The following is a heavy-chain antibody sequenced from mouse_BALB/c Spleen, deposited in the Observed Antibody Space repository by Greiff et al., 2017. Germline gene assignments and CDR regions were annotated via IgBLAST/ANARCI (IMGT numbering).Heavy chain of an antibody. J-gene: IGHJ4*01. D-gene: IGHD1-1*01. Sequence: EVQLQQSGPELVKPGASVKISCKASGYSFTGYFMNWVMQSHGKSLEWIGRINPYNGDTFYNQKFKGKATLTVDKSSSTAHMELRSLASEDSAVYYCARLTHYYGSSLYAMDYWGQGTSVTVSS. V-gene: IGHV1-20*02. CDR1: GYSFTGYF. CDR2: INPYNGDT. CDR3: ARLTHYYGSSLYAMDY.